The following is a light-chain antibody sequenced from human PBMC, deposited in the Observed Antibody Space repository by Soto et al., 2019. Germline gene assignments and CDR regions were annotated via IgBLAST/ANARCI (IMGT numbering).Light chain of an antibody. V-gene: IGLV2-8*01. J-gene: IGLJ3*02. CDR2: EVT. CDR1: NSDVGGYNF. Sequence: QSALTQPPSASGSPGQSVTISCTGTNSDVGGYNFVSWYQQPPGKAPKVLISEVTKRPSGVPDRFSGSKSGNTASLTVSGLQAEDEADYYCSSYAGNNNLVFGTGTKLTVL. CDR3: SSYAGNNNLV.